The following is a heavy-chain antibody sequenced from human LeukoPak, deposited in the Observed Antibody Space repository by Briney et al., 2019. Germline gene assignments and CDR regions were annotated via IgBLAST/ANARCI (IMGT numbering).Heavy chain of an antibody. Sequence: SETLSLTCTVSGGSTSSYYWSWIRQPPGKGLEWIGHVYYSGSTNYNPSLKSRVTISLDTSKNQFSLKLSSVTTADTAVYYCARGRGITIFGVVIIGQNWFDPWGQGTLVTVSS. CDR2: VYYSGST. CDR1: GGSTSSYY. V-gene: IGHV4-59*01. J-gene: IGHJ5*02. D-gene: IGHD3-3*01. CDR3: ARGRGITIFGVVIIGQNWFDP.